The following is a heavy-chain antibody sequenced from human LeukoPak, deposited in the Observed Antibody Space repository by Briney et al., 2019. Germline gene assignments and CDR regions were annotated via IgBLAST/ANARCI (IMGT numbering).Heavy chain of an antibody. Sequence: GGSLRLSCAASGFTFSDYYLSWIRQAPGKGLEWVSYISGSGSTINYADSVKGRFTISRDNAKNSLYLQMNSLRAEDTAVYYCARSNSTNCYTDWGQGTLVTVSS. D-gene: IGHD2-2*02. CDR3: ARSNSTNCYTD. CDR1: GFTFSDYY. J-gene: IGHJ4*02. V-gene: IGHV3-11*01. CDR2: ISGSGSTI.